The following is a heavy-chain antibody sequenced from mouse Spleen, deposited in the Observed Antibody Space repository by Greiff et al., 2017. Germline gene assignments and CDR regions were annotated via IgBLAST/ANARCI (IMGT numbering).Heavy chain of an antibody. CDR1: GYSFTGYF. V-gene: IGHV1-20*01. CDR3: AREQLGLGDFDY. Sequence: EVQLQQSGPELVKPGDSVKISCKASGYSFTGYFMNWVMQSHGKSLEWIGRINPYNGDTFYNQKFKGKATLTVDKSSSTAHMELRSLTSEDSAVYYCAREQLGLGDFDYWGQGTTLTVSS. D-gene: IGHD3-1*01. CDR2: INPYNGDT. J-gene: IGHJ2*01.